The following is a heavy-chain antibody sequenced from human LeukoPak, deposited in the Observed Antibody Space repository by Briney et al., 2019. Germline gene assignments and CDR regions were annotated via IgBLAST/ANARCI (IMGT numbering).Heavy chain of an antibody. CDR2: ISSSSSTI. CDR3: ARDRMMPGYDFWSGYYPPYGMDV. J-gene: IGHJ6*02. V-gene: IGHV3-48*01. CDR1: GFTFSSYS. Sequence: PGGSLRLSCAASGFTFSSYSMNWVRQAPGKGLEWVSYISSSSSTIYYADSVKGRVTISRDNAKNSLYLQMNSLRAEDTAVYYCARDRMMPGYDFWSGYYPPYGMDVWGQGTTVTVSS. D-gene: IGHD3-3*01.